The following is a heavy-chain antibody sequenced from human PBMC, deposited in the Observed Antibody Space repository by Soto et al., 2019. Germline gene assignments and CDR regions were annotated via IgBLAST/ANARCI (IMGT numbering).Heavy chain of an antibody. CDR2: ISGSGGST. J-gene: IGHJ4*02. D-gene: IGHD4-17*01. Sequence: EVQLLESGGGLVQPGGSLRLSCAASGFTFSSYAMSWVRQAPGKGLEWVSAISGSGGSTYYADSVKGRCTISRDNSKDTLYLQMNSLRAEDTAVYYCAKVETVTTLTGWGQGTLVTVSS. CDR1: GFTFSSYA. CDR3: AKVETVTTLTG. V-gene: IGHV3-23*01.